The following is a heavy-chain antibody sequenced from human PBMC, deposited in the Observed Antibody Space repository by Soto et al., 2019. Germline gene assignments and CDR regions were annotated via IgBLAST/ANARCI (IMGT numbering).Heavy chain of an antibody. CDR3: ARQPDYNILTGYLYYFDY. D-gene: IGHD3-9*01. CDR1: GYNFVKYG. J-gene: IGHJ4*02. Sequence: KVSCKASGYNFVKYGITWVRQMPGKGPEWMGFIYPGDSDARYSPSFQGQVTISADKSINTVYLQWSSLKASDTAMYYCARQPDYNILTGYLYYFDYWGQGTLVTVSS. CDR2: IYPGDSDA. V-gene: IGHV5-51*01.